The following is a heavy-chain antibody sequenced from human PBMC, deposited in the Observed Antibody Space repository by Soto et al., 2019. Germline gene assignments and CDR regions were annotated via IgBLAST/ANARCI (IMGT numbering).Heavy chain of an antibody. V-gene: IGHV4-31*03. D-gene: IGHD5-12*01. J-gene: IGHJ5*02. CDR3: SRGSDSTGNWLDP. Sequence: ASETLSLTCTVSGSCINSYGHFWSWVRQFPGKGVEWIGNIYANGSTYYLPSLKSRLTMSVETSKRQFSLKLKSVTSADTAVYFCSRGSDSTGNWLDPWGRGTPVTVSS. CDR2: IYANGST. CDR1: GSCINSYGHF.